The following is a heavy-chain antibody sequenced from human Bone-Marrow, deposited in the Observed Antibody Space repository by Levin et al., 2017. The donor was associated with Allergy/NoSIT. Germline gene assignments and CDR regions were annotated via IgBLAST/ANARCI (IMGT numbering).Heavy chain of an antibody. CDR2: IIPIFGTA. CDR3: ARETWELPPTFDY. V-gene: IGHV1-69*13. Sequence: RASVKVSCKASGGTFSSYAISWVRQAPGQGLEWMGGIIPIFGTANYAQKFQGRVTITADESTSTAYMELSSLRSEDTAVYYCARETWELPPTFDYWGQGTLVTVSS. J-gene: IGHJ4*02. CDR1: GGTFSSYA. D-gene: IGHD1-26*01.